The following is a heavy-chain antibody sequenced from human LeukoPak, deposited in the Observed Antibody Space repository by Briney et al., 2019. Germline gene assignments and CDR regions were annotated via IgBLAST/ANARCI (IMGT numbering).Heavy chain of an antibody. CDR1: GYSISSGYY. V-gene: IGHV4-38-2*02. Sequence: PSETLSLTCTVSGYSISSGYYWGWIRQPPGKGLEWIGSIYHSGSTYYNPSLKSRVTISVDTSKNQFSLKLSSVTAADTAMYYCARVAWGYYYYMDVWGKGTTVSVS. CDR3: ARVAWGYYYYMDV. J-gene: IGHJ6*03. CDR2: IYHSGST. D-gene: IGHD7-27*01.